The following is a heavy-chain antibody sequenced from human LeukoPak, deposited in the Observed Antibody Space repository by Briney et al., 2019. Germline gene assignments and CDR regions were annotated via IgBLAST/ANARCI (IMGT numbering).Heavy chain of an antibody. CDR2: ISGSGGNT. J-gene: IGHJ4*02. V-gene: IGHV3-23*01. CDR1: GFTFTDYF. D-gene: IGHD3-22*01. CDR3: AKDHTRYYYDSSGPTFGY. Sequence: GGSLRLSCVASGFTFTDYFMSWVRQAPGKGLEWVSAISGSGGNTYYADFVKGRFTISRDKSKNTLYLQMNSLRAEDTAAYYCAKDHTRYYYDSSGPTFGYWGQGTLVTVSS.